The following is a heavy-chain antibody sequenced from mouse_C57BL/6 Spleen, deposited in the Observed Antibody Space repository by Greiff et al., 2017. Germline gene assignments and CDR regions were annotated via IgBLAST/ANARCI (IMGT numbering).Heavy chain of an antibody. V-gene: IGHV5-17*01. CDR2: ISSGSSTI. CDR3: ARMDYYGSSYDAMDY. CDR1: GFTFSDYG. D-gene: IGHD1-1*01. Sequence: DVQLVESGGGLVKPGGSLKLSCAASGFTFSDYGMHWVRQAPEKGLEWVAYISSGSSTIYYADTVKGRFTISRDNAKNTLFLQMTSLRSEDTAMXYCARMDYYGSSYDAMDYWGQGTSVTVSS. J-gene: IGHJ4*01.